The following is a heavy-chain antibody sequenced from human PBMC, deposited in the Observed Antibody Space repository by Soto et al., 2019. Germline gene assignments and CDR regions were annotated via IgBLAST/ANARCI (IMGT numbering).Heavy chain of an antibody. Sequence: ASVKVSCKASGYTFTSYGISWVRQAPGQGLEWMGWISAYNGNTNYAQKLQGRVTMTTDTSTSTAYMELRSLRSDDTAVYYCARGTSDYDILTGYYHNLFDPCGQGTLVTVSS. J-gene: IGHJ5*02. V-gene: IGHV1-18*01. CDR2: ISAYNGNT. CDR3: ARGTSDYDILTGYYHNLFDP. CDR1: GYTFTSYG. D-gene: IGHD3-9*01.